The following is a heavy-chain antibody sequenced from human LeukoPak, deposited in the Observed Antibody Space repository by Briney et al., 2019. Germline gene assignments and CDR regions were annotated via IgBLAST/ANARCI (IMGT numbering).Heavy chain of an antibody. Sequence: SETLSLTCTVSGGSISSYYWSWIRQPPGKGLEWIGYINYSGSTNYNPSLKSRVTISVDTSKNQFSLKLSSVTAADTAVYYCARHYIGYSSSWYYFDYWGQGTLVSVSS. CDR2: INYSGST. D-gene: IGHD6-13*01. J-gene: IGHJ4*02. V-gene: IGHV4-59*08. CDR3: ARHYIGYSSSWYYFDY. CDR1: GGSISSYY.